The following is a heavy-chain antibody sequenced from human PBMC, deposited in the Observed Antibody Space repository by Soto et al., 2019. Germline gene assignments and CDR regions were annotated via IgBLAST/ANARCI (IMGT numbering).Heavy chain of an antibody. CDR2: IYYTGIT. CDR1: GGSISSSSPY. J-gene: IGHJ4*02. Sequence: QLQLQESGPGLVKPSETLSLTCGVSGGSISSSSPYWGWIRQPPGKGLQWIGNIYYTGITYFNPCLKSRVTISVDTSKKPFFLKLTSVTAADTAVYYCATGYGSSWYDYWGQGTLVTVAS. D-gene: IGHD6-13*01. CDR3: ATGYGSSWYDY. V-gene: IGHV4-39*01.